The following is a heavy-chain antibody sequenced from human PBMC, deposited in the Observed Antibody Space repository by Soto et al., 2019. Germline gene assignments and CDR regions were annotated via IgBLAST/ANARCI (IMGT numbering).Heavy chain of an antibody. Sequence: TSETLSLTCAVYGGSISDYYWSWIRQPPGKGLEWIGEIDHSGTTNYNPSLKSRATISVDTSKKQFSLKLSSVTAADTAAYYCAREVYVWGSYRYARDAFDIWGRGTVVTVSS. CDR3: AREVYVWGSYRYARDAFDI. CDR2: IDHSGTT. CDR1: GGSISDYY. V-gene: IGHV4-34*01. D-gene: IGHD3-16*02. J-gene: IGHJ3*02.